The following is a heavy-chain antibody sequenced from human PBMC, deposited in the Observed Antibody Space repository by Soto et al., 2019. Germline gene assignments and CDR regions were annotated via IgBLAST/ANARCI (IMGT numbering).Heavy chain of an antibody. Sequence: QVQLVQSGAEVKKPGASVKVSCKASGYIFTSYYMHWVRQAPGQGLEWMGIINPSGGSTSYAQKFQGRVTMTRDTSTSTVYMELSSLRSEDTAVYYCARASRRTLTGGASGYWGQGTLVTVSS. CDR1: GYIFTSYY. CDR2: INPSGGST. CDR3: ARASRRTLTGGASGY. D-gene: IGHD1-20*01. V-gene: IGHV1-46*01. J-gene: IGHJ4*02.